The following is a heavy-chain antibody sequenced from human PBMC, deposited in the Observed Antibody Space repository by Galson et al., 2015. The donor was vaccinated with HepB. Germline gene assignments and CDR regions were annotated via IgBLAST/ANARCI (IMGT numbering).Heavy chain of an antibody. Sequence: SLRLSCAASGFTFSNYAMHWVRQAPGKGLEWLALMSYDGNNIFYADSVKGRFTISRDNFKNTLYLQLNSLRVEDTALYYCARDAILRAPRGDNYCDYGGQGTPVAVSS. V-gene: IGHV3-30*04. J-gene: IGHJ4*02. CDR1: GFTFSNYA. CDR2: MSYDGNNI. CDR3: ARDAILRAPRGDNYCDY. D-gene: IGHD2-2*02.